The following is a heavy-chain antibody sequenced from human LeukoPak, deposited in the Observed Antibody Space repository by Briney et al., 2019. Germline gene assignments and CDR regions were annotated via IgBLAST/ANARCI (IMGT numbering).Heavy chain of an antibody. CDR3: AKDSSSSWFGGDSK. D-gene: IGHD6-13*01. CDR2: ISYDGSNK. CDR1: GFTFSSYA. Sequence: GGSLRLSCAASGFTFSSYAIHWVREAPGKGLEWVAVISYDGSNKYFADSVKGRFTISRDNSKNTLYLQMNSLRAEDTAVYFCAKDSSSSWFGGDSKWGQGTLVTASS. V-gene: IGHV3-30-3*01. J-gene: IGHJ4*02.